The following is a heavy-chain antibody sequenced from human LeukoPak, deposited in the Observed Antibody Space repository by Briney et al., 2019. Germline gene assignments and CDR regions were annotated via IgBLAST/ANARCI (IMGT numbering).Heavy chain of an antibody. CDR2: IYYSGNT. J-gene: IGHJ3*02. CDR1: GGSIRSSSYY. CDR3: ARFVTGDGAFDI. D-gene: IGHD7-27*01. V-gene: IGHV4-39*01. Sequence: SETLSLTCTVSGGSIRSSSYYWGWIRQPPGKGLEWIGSIYYSGNTYYNPSLRGRVTISVDTSKNQFSLNLSSVTAADTAVYYCARFVTGDGAFDIWGQGTMVTVSS.